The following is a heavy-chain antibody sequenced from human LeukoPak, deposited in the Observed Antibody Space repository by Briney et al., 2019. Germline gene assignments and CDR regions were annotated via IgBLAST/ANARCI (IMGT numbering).Heavy chain of an antibody. CDR2: IYYSGST. J-gene: IGHJ4*02. Sequence: SETLSLTCTVSGDSISGYYWSWIRQPPGKGLEWIGYIYYSGSTNYNPSLKSRVTISVDTSKNQFSLELSSVTAADTAVYYCARGSSMVRGVTAPLDYWGQGTLVTVSS. CDR3: ARGSSMVRGVTAPLDY. V-gene: IGHV4-59*01. D-gene: IGHD3-10*01. CDR1: GDSISGYY.